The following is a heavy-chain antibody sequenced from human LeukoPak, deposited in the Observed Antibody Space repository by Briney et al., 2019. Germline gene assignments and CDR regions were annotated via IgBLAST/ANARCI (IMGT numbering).Heavy chain of an antibody. Sequence: ASVKVSCKASGYTFTSYGISWARQAPGQGLEWMGWISAYNGNTNYAQKLQGRVTMTTDTSTSTAYMELRSLRSDDTAVYYCARDHCSSTSCYVWFDPWGQGTLVTVSS. J-gene: IGHJ5*02. D-gene: IGHD2-2*01. CDR2: ISAYNGNT. V-gene: IGHV1-18*01. CDR3: ARDHCSSTSCYVWFDP. CDR1: GYTFTSYG.